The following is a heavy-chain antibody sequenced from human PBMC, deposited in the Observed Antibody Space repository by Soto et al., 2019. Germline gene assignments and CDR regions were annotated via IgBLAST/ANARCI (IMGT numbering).Heavy chain of an antibody. V-gene: IGHV4-39*01. CDR2: FYYSGST. D-gene: IGHD3-10*01. J-gene: IGHJ4*02. CDR3: ARHVVDGAVSSSGSFDY. Sequence: QLQLQESGPGLVKPSETLSLTCTVSGGSISSTSYYWVWIRQPPGKGLEWIGSFYYSGSTYYNPPLQRRVTIAVDTSEKQSDLKLSSVTAADTAVYYCARHVVDGAVSSSGSFDYWGQGTLVTVSS. CDR1: GGSISSTSYY.